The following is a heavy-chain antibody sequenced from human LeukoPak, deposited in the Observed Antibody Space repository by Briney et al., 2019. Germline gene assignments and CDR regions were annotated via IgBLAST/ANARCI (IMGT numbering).Heavy chain of an antibody. V-gene: IGHV3-21*01. D-gene: IGHD1-26*01. CDR1: GFTFSSYS. J-gene: IGHJ4*02. Sequence: GGSLRLSCAASGFTFSSYSMNWVRQAPGKGLEWVSSISSSSSYIYYADSVKGRFTISRDNAKNTLYLQMNSLRAEDTAVYCCARDGSGSYHFDYWGQGTLVTVSS. CDR3: ARDGSGSYHFDY. CDR2: ISSSSSYI.